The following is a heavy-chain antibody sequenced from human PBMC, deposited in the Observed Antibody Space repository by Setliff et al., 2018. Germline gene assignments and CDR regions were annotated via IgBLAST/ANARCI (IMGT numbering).Heavy chain of an antibody. CDR3: AKGGGGNYDSSAIGYYYYYYYMDV. CDR1: EFTFSSYA. CDR2: ISGSGGST. V-gene: IGHV3-23*01. Sequence: PGGSLRLSCAASEFTFSSYAMSWVRQAPGKGLEWVSAISGSGGSTYYADSVKGRFTISRDNSDNTLYLEMISPRAEDTAVYYCAKGGGGNYDSSAIGYYYYYYYMDVWGKGTTVTVSS. D-gene: IGHD3-22*01. J-gene: IGHJ6*03.